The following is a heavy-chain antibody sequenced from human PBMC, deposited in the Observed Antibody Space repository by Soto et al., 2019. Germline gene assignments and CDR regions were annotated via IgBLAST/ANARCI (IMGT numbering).Heavy chain of an antibody. CDR3: ARGQAGSYSFDY. J-gene: IGHJ4*02. CDR1: GFTLTNYW. CDR2: VNGDGSTT. V-gene: IGHV3-74*01. Sequence: EVQLVESGGGIVQPGGSMRLSCVVSGFTLTNYWIHWVRQAPGKGLVWVSRVNGDGSTTNYAASLRGRFTISRDNARSTVFLQMTSLGADDTALYYCARGQAGSYSFDYWGQGTLVTVSS. D-gene: IGHD3-10*01.